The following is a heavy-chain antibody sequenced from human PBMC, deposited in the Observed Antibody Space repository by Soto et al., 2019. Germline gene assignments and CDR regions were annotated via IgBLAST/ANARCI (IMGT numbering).Heavy chain of an antibody. D-gene: IGHD1-26*01. V-gene: IGHV3-30*18. CDR2: ISYDGRNK. CDR3: AKDWRWEQQIYGMNV. J-gene: IGHJ6*02. Sequence: VGALRVSCVASYFSFRNYGMHWVRQAPGKGLEWVAVISYDGRNKYYAESVKGRFTISRDNSKNTLYLQMNSLRTEDTAVYYCAKDWRWEQQIYGMNVWGQGTTVTVSS. CDR1: YFSFRNYG.